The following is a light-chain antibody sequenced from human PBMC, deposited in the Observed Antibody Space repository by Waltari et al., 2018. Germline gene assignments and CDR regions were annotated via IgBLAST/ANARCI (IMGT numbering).Light chain of an antibody. CDR2: EVS. V-gene: IGLV2-14*01. Sequence: QSALTQPASVSGSPGQSITISCTGTSSDAGGYNYVSWYQQHPGKAPKLMIYEVSKRPSGVSNRFSGSKAGNTASLTISGLQVEDEADYYCSSYTSSSTLEVFGGGTKLTVL. J-gene: IGLJ3*02. CDR1: SSDAGGYNY. CDR3: SSYTSSSTLEV.